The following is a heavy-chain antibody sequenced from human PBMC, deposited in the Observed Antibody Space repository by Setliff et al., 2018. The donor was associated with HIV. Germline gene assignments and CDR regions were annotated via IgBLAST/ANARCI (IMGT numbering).Heavy chain of an antibody. CDR3: ARGRYNSRIDV. J-gene: IGHJ6*02. V-gene: IGHV1-18*01. D-gene: IGHD5-18*01. Sequence: ASVKVSCKASGYSFTSLGLTWVRQAPGQGLEWMGWISAYNGDTNYAQKVQGRVTMTTDTSTSTAYMELRSLRSEDTAVYYCARGRYNSRIDVWGQGTTVTVSS. CDR1: GYSFTSLG. CDR2: ISAYNGDT.